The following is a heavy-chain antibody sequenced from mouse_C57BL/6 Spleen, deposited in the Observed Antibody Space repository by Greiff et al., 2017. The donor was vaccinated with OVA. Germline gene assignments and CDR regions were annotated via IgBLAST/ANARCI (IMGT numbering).Heavy chain of an antibody. V-gene: IGHV1-7*01. D-gene: IGHD1-1*01. CDR2: INPSSGYT. J-gene: IGHJ2*01. CDR3: ARCITYFDY. CDR1: GYTFTSYW. Sequence: VKVVESGAELAKPGASVKLSCKASGYTFTSYWMHWVKQRPGQGLEWIGYINPSSGYTKYNQKFKDKATFTADKSSSTAYMQLSSLTYDDSAVYYCARCITYFDYWGQGTTLTVSS.